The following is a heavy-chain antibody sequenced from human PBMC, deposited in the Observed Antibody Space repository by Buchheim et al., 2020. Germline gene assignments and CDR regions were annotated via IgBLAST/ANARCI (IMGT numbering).Heavy chain of an antibody. CDR2: ISSSSSTI. J-gene: IGHJ5*02. Sequence: EVQLVESGGGLVQPGGSLRLSCAASGFTFSSYSMNWVRQAPGKGLEWVSYISSSSSTIYYADSVKGRFTISRDNAKNSLYLQMNSLRAEDTAVYYCARDPREYQLLLGGGWFDPWGQGTL. CDR3: ARDPREYQLLLGGGWFDP. D-gene: IGHD2-2*01. CDR1: GFTFSSYS. V-gene: IGHV3-48*01.